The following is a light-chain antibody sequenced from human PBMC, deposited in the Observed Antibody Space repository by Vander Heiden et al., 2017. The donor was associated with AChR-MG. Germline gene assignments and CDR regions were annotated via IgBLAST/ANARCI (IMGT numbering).Light chain of an antibody. CDR2: EVS. Sequence: QSALTQPASVSGSPGQSITISCTGTSSDVGGYNYVSWYQQHPGKAPKLMIHEVSNRPSGVSNRFSGSKSGNTASLTISGLQAEDEADYYCSSYTSSILVGFGGGTKLTVL. CDR1: SSDVGGYNY. CDR3: SSYTSSILVG. J-gene: IGLJ3*02. V-gene: IGLV2-14*01.